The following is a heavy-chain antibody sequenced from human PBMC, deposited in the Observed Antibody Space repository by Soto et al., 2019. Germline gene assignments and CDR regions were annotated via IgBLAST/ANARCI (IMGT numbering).Heavy chain of an antibody. V-gene: IGHV4-31*03. Sequence: SETLSLTCTVSGGSISSGGYYWSWIRQHPGKGLEWIGYIYYSGSTYYNPSLKSRVTISVDTSKNQFSLKLSSVTAADTAVYYCARDSPGQLSYNWYDPWSQGTLVTVSS. CDR2: IYYSGST. D-gene: IGHD6-6*01. CDR3: ARDSPGQLSYNWYDP. J-gene: IGHJ5*02. CDR1: GGSISSGGYY.